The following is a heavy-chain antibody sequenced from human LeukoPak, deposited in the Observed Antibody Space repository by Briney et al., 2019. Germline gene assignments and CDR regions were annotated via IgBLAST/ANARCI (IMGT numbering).Heavy chain of an antibody. Sequence: PGGSLRLSCAVSGFTFSTYEMDWVRQAPGKGLEWVSYISTSGSTIYYADSVKGRFTTSRDNAKNSLYLQMNSLRAEDTAVYYCARDLGNYGMDVWGQGTTVTVSS. CDR2: ISTSGSTI. V-gene: IGHV3-48*03. CDR1: GFTFSTYE. D-gene: IGHD1-26*01. CDR3: ARDLGNYGMDV. J-gene: IGHJ6*02.